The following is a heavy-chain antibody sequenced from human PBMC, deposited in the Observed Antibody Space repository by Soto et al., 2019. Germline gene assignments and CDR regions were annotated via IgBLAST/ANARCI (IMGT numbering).Heavy chain of an antibody. CDR1: GGSISSSSYY. D-gene: IGHD2-21*01. CDR3: ARPLGDLLVLDVYYGMDV. J-gene: IGHJ6*02. Sequence: PSETLSLTCTVSGGSISSSSYYWGWIRQPPGKGLEWIGSIYYSGSTYYNPSLKSRVTISVDTSKNQFSLKLSSVTAADTAVYYCARPLGDLLVLDVYYGMDVWGQGTTVTVSS. CDR2: IYYSGST. V-gene: IGHV4-39*01.